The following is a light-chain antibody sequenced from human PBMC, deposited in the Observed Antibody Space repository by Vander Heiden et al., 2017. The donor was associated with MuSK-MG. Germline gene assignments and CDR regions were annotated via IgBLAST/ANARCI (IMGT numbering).Light chain of an antibody. J-gene: IGLJ1*01. Sequence: QSALTQPALVSGSPGQSPTISCTGTSSDVGAYNYVSWYQQHPGQAPKLIIYDVINRPSGVSNRFSGSKSGYTASLTISGLQAEDEAGYYCSSYTRSNTYVFGSGTKVTVL. CDR1: SSDVGAYNY. V-gene: IGLV2-14*03. CDR2: DVI. CDR3: SSYTRSNTYV.